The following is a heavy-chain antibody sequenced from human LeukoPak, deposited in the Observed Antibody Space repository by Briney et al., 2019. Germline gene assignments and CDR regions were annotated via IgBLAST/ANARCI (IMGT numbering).Heavy chain of an antibody. CDR1: GGSISSSSYY. CDR3: ASILGYCSSTSCRYFDY. Sequence: SETLSLTCTVSGGSISSSSYYWGWIRQPPGKGVEGIGSIYYSGSTYYNPSLRSRFTISVDTSKNQFSLKLSSVTAADTAVYYCASILGYCSSTSCRYFDYWGQGTLVTVSS. D-gene: IGHD2-2*01. CDR2: IYYSGST. J-gene: IGHJ4*02. V-gene: IGHV4-39*01.